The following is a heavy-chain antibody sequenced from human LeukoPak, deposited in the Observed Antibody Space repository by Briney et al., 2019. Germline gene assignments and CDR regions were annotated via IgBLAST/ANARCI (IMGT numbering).Heavy chain of an antibody. D-gene: IGHD3-22*01. CDR2: INPSGGST. CDR3: ARFYDSSGYYFQYNWFDP. CDR1: GYTFTSYY. V-gene: IGHV1-46*01. Sequence: ASVKVSCKASGYTFTSYYMHWVRPAPGQGLEWMGIINPSGGSTSYAQKFQGRVTMTRDTSISTAYMELSRLRSDDTAVYYCARFYDSSGYYFQYNWFDPWGQGTLVTVSS. J-gene: IGHJ5*02.